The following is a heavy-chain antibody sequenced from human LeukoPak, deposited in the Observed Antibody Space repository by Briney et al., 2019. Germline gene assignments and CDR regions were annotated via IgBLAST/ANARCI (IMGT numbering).Heavy chain of an antibody. CDR3: AREIRFLEWLPDYYYYMDV. CDR1: GFAFSTLG. V-gene: IGHV3-33*01. Sequence: GRSLRLSYAASGFAFSTLGLHWVRQAPGKGLDWVAFLWYYGSKRYYADSVKGRFTISRDNSKNTLYLQMNSLRAEDTAVYYCAREIRFLEWLPDYYYYMDVWGKGTTVTVSS. J-gene: IGHJ6*03. D-gene: IGHD3-3*01. CDR2: LWYYGSKR.